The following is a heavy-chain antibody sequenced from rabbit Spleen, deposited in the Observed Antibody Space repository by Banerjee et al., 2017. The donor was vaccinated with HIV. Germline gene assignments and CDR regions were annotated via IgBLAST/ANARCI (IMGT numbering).Heavy chain of an antibody. CDR2: IAGSSSGFT. V-gene: IGHV1S40*01. J-gene: IGHJ4*01. Sequence: QSLEESGGGMVQPEGSLELTCKAAGLSFSSSEYICWVRQAPGKGREWILCIAGSSSGFTYSATWAKGRFTCSKTSSTTVTLQMTSLTAADTATYFCARDEAGSSGYGYHLWGQGTLVTVS. CDR3: ARDEAGSSGYGYHL. D-gene: IGHD1-1*01. CDR1: GLSFSSSEY.